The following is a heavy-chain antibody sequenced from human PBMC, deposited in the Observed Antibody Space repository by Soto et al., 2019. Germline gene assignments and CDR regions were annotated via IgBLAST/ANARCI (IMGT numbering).Heavy chain of an antibody. J-gene: IGHJ6*02. Sequence: QVQLVESGGGVVQPGRSLRLSCAASGFTFSSYGMHWVRQAPGKGLEWVAVISYDGSNKYYADSVKGRFTISRDNSKNTLYLQMNSLRAEDTAVYYCAKDRQAMIVHYGMDVWCQGTTVTVSS. D-gene: IGHD3-22*01. CDR3: AKDRQAMIVHYGMDV. V-gene: IGHV3-30*18. CDR2: ISYDGSNK. CDR1: GFTFSSYG.